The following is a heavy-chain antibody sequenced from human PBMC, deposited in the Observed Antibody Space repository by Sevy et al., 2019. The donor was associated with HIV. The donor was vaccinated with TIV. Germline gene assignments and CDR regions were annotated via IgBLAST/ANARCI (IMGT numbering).Heavy chain of an antibody. CDR2: ISYDGSNK. CDR3: AKESGSYGTTAFDI. J-gene: IGHJ3*02. Sequence: VGSLRLSCAASGFTFSSYGMHWVRQAPGKGLEWVAVISYDGSNKYYADSVKGRFTISRDNSKNTLYLQMNSLRAEDTAVYYCAKESGSYGTTAFDIWGQGTMVTVSS. CDR1: GFTFSSYG. V-gene: IGHV3-30*18. D-gene: IGHD1-26*01.